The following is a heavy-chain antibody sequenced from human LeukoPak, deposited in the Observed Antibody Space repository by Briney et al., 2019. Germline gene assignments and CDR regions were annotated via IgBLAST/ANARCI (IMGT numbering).Heavy chain of an antibody. V-gene: IGHV3-74*01. CDR3: ASRRTGVAAALDY. CDR2: INGDGSIT. CDR1: GFTFSSYA. Sequence: PGGSLRLSCAASGFTFSSYAMSWVRQAPGKGLEWVSRINGDGSITSYADSVKGRFSISRDNAKNTLYLQMNSLRAEDTAVYYCASRRTGVAAALDYWGQGTLVTVSS. D-gene: IGHD6-25*01. J-gene: IGHJ4*02.